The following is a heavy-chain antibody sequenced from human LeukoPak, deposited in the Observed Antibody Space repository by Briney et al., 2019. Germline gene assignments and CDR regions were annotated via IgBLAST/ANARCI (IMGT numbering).Heavy chain of an antibody. D-gene: IGHD5-18*01. J-gene: IGHJ4*02. CDR2: INRGGDT. V-gene: IGHV4-34*01. CDR3: AANGYSYGYYFDY. Sequence: SETLSLTCAVYGGSFSGYYWTWIRQPPGKGLEWIGEINRGGDTNYNPSLNSRVTISVDTSKNQFSLKLSSVTAADTAVYYCAANGYSYGYYFDYWGQGTLVTVSS. CDR1: GGSFSGYY.